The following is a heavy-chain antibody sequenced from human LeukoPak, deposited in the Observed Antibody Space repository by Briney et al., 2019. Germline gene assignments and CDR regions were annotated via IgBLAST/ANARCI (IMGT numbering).Heavy chain of an antibody. CDR1: GFTFSSYE. J-gene: IGHJ4*02. CDR2: ISSSGSTI. CDR3: AGARYALDY. V-gene: IGHV3-48*03. Sequence: PGGSQRLSCAASGFTFSSYEMNWVRQAPGKGLEWVSYISSSGSTIYYADSVKGRFTISRDNAKNSLYLQMNSLRAEDTAVYYCAGARYALDYWGQGTLVTVSS. D-gene: IGHD1-1*01.